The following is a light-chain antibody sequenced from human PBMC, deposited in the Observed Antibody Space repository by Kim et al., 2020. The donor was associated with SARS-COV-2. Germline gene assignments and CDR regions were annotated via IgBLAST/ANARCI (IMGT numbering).Light chain of an antibody. V-gene: IGKV3-15*01. Sequence: EIVMTQSPATLSVSPGERATLSCRASQSVSSNLAWYQQKPGQAPRLLIYGASTRATGIPARFSGSGSGTEFTLTIRSLQSEDFAVYYCQQYKNWPRTFGQGTKVDIK. J-gene: IGKJ1*01. CDR1: QSVSSN. CDR3: QQYKNWPRT. CDR2: GAS.